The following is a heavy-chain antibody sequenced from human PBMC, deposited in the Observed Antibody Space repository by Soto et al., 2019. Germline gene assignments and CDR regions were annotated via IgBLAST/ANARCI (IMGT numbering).Heavy chain of an antibody. D-gene: IGHD3-22*01. Sequence: EVQLVESGGGLVQPGGSLKLSCAASGFTFSGSAMHWVRQASGKGLEWVGRIRSKANSYATAYAASVKGRSTISRDDSKNTAYLQMNSLKTEDTAVYYCTVSRNYDSSGYYWVDYWGQGTLVTVSS. V-gene: IGHV3-73*02. CDR3: TVSRNYDSSGYYWVDY. J-gene: IGHJ4*02. CDR1: GFTFSGSA. CDR2: IRSKANSYAT.